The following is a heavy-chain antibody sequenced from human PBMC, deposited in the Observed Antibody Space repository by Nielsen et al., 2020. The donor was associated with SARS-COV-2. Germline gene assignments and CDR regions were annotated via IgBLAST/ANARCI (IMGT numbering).Heavy chain of an antibody. V-gene: IGHV1-24*01. Sequence: ASVKVSCKVSGGALTLFSMHWVRQAPGKGLEWMGEFDPQDGETTYAQKFQGRVTMTEDTSTDTAYMELSSLRSEDTAVYYCATSSAYCSGGSCPRWFDPWGQGTLVTVSS. CDR1: GGALTLFS. CDR2: FDPQDGET. CDR3: ATSSAYCSGGSCPRWFDP. D-gene: IGHD2-15*01. J-gene: IGHJ5*02.